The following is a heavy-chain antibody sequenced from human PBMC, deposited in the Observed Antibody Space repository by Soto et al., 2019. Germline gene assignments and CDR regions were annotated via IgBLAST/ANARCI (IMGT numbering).Heavy chain of an antibody. CDR1: GYSFATSG. CDR3: ARAGQYYDASGYAD. J-gene: IGHJ1*01. CDR2: ISVDNGNT. Sequence: QVKLVQSGTEVKKPGASIKVSCKASGYSFATSGMTWVRQAPGQGLEWMGWISVDNGNTNYDQNLQDRVTMTTDTSTNTAYLEVRNLRSDDTAGYYCARAGQYYDASGYADWGKGTLVTVSS. V-gene: IGHV1-18*01. D-gene: IGHD3-22*01.